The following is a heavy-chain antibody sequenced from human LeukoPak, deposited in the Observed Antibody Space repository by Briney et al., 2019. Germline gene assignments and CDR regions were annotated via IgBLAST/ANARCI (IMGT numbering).Heavy chain of an antibody. Sequence: SETLSLTCTVSGGSISSYYWSWIRQPAGKGLEWIGRIYTSGSTNYNPSLKSRVTISVDTSKNQFSLKLSSVTAADTAVYYCARLPGLRFLEWANDAFDIWGQGTMVTVSS. CDR2: IYTSGST. J-gene: IGHJ3*02. D-gene: IGHD3-3*01. CDR1: GGSISSYY. V-gene: IGHV4-4*07. CDR3: ARLPGLRFLEWANDAFDI.